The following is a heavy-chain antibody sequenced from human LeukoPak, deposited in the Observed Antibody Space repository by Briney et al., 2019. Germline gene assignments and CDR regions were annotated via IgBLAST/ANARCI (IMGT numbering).Heavy chain of an antibody. Sequence: SETLSLTCAVYGGSFSGYYWSWIRQPPGKGLEWIGEINHSGSTNYNPSLKSRVTISVDTSKNQFSLKLSSVTAADTAVYYCARGVGYYDSSGQPYDMDVWGQGTTVTVSS. V-gene: IGHV4-34*01. CDR1: GGSFSGYY. D-gene: IGHD3-22*01. J-gene: IGHJ6*02. CDR3: ARGVGYYDSSGQPYDMDV. CDR2: INHSGST.